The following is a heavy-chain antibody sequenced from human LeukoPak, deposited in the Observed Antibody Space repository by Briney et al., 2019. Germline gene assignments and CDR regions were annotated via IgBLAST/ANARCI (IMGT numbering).Heavy chain of an antibody. CDR2: INSDGSWT. V-gene: IGHV3-74*01. D-gene: IGHD2/OR15-2a*01. CDR1: GNYW. Sequence: GGSLRLSCAASGNYWMHWVRQVPGKGLVWVSHINSDGSWTSYADSVKGRFTISKDNAKNTVYLQMNGLRAEDTAVYYCVSFYETYWGRGTLVTVSS. CDR3: VSFYETY. J-gene: IGHJ4*02.